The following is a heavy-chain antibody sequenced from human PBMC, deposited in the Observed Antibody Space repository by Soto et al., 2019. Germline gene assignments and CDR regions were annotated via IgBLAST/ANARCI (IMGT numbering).Heavy chain of an antibody. CDR2: IWYDGSDK. CDR1: GFTFSSYG. CDR3: VRETGSSGRYGDS. V-gene: IGHV3-33*01. J-gene: IGHJ4*02. D-gene: IGHD6-19*01. Sequence: PGGSLRLSCAASGFTFSSYGMHWVRQAPGKGLEWVAVIWYDGSDKFYADSVKGRFTISRDNSKDTLSLQMNSLRAEDTAVYYCVRETGSSGRYGDSWGQGTLVTVSS.